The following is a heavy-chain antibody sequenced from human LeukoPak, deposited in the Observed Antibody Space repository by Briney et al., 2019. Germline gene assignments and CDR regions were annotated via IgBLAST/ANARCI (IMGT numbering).Heavy chain of an antibody. J-gene: IGHJ6*02. CDR2: INHSGST. D-gene: IGHD4-23*01. Sequence: SETLSLTCTVSGGSISSYYWSWIRQPPGKGLEWIGEINHSGSTNYNPSLKSRVTISVDTSKNQFSLKLSSVTAADTAVYYCARDTTVVSLSDYYGMDVWGQGTTVTVSS. V-gene: IGHV4-34*01. CDR3: ARDTTVVSLSDYYGMDV. CDR1: GGSISSYY.